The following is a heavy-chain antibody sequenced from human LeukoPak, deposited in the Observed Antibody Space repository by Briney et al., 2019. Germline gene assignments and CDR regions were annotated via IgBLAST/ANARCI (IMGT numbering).Heavy chain of an antibody. J-gene: IGHJ6*03. D-gene: IGHD6-13*01. CDR1: GGSISSYY. Sequence: SETLSLTCTVSGGSISSYYWSWIRQPPGKGLEWIGYIYYSGSTNYNPSLKSRVTISVDTSKNQFSLKLSSVTAADTAVYYCARSSHIAAAGTGPYYYYYYYMDVWGKGTTVTVSS. CDR3: ARSSHIAAAGTGPYYYYYYYMDV. CDR2: IYYSGST. V-gene: IGHV4-59*01.